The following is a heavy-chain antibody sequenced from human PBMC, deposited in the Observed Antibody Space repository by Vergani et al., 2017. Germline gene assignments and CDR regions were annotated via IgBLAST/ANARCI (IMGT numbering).Heavy chain of an antibody. CDR3: ARRRITAADDAFDI. V-gene: IGHV4-59*01. CDR2: IYYSGST. D-gene: IGHD6-13*01. CDR1: GGSISSYY. Sequence: QVQLQESGPGLVKPSETLSLTCTVSGGSISSYYWSWIRQPPGKGLEWIGYIYYSGSTNYNPSLKSRVTMSVDTSKNQFSLKLSSVTAADTAVYYCARRRITAADDAFDIWGQGTMVTVSS. J-gene: IGHJ3*02.